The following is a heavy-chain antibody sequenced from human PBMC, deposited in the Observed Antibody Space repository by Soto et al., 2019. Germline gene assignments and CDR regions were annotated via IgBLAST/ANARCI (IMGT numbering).Heavy chain of an antibody. CDR2: VDPSDSYT. Sequence: GESLKICCQDSGYGFTTKWISWVRQMPGKGLEWVGRVDPSDSYTDYSPSFRGHVIISVDRSVSTAYLEWSSLKASDSAIYYCARATAADRGDWFDSWGQGTLVTVSS. D-gene: IGHD6-13*01. V-gene: IGHV5-10-1*01. CDR1: GYGFTTKW. CDR3: ARATAADRGDWFDS. J-gene: IGHJ5*01.